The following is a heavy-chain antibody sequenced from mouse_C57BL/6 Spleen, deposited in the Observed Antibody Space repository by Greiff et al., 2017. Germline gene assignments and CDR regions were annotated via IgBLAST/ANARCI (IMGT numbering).Heavy chain of an antibody. Sequence: QVQLQQPGAELVKPAASVKVSCNASGYTFTSYWMHWVKQRPGQGLEWIGRIHPSDSATNYNQKFKGKATLTVDKSSNTAYMQLSSLTSEYSAVYYGAISYYYGSSYWYFDVWGTGTTVTVAS. D-gene: IGHD1-1*01. J-gene: IGHJ1*03. CDR1: GYTFTSYW. CDR3: AISYYYGSSYWYFDV. V-gene: IGHV1-74*01. CDR2: IHPSDSAT.